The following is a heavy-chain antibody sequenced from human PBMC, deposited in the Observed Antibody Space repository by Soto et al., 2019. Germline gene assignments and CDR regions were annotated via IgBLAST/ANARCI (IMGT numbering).Heavy chain of an antibody. CDR2: ISGSDGRT. V-gene: IGHV3-23*01. CDR1: GFTFSSYA. Sequence: VGSLRLSCAASGFTFSSYAMSWVRQAPGKGLEWVSTISGSDGRTYSTDSVKGRFTISRDNSRNTAYLQMNSLRVEDTAVYYCAKGVSQYTPLALFDYWGRGTLVTVSS. CDR3: AKGVSQYTPLALFDY. J-gene: IGHJ4*02. D-gene: IGHD5-18*01.